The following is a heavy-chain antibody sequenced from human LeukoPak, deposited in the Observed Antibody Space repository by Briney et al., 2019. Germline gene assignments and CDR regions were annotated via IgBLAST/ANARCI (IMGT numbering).Heavy chain of an antibody. CDR1: AFTFSSYE. CDR3: ARERMATIFLNAFDI. V-gene: IGHV3-48*03. CDR2: IDSRGSTI. D-gene: IGHD5-24*01. J-gene: IGHJ3*02. Sequence: GGSLRLSCAASAFTFSSYEMNWVRQAPGKGLEWFSYIDSRGSTIYYADSVKGRFTISRDNAKNSLYLQMNSLRAEDTAVYYCARERMATIFLNAFDIWGQGTMVTVSS.